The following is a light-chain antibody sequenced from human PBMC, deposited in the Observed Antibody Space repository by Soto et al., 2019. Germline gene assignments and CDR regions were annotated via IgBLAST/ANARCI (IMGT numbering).Light chain of an antibody. CDR1: SSDVGSYKL. Sequence: QSALTQPASVSGSPGQSITISCTGTSSDVGSYKLVSWYQQHPGKAPKLMIYEVSKRPSGVSNRFSGSKSGNTASLTISGLQAEYEADYYCCSYAGSSTYVFGGGTKLTVL. J-gene: IGLJ3*02. CDR3: CSYAGSSTYV. V-gene: IGLV2-23*02. CDR2: EVS.